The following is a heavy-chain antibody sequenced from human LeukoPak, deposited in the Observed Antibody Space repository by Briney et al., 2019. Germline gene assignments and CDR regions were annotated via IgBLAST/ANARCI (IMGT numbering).Heavy chain of an antibody. D-gene: IGHD6-13*01. CDR3: ARYSSSTWLGFDY. CDR1: GGSISTNY. J-gene: IGHJ4*02. Sequence: PSETLSLTCTVSGGSISTNYWSWIRQPPGKGLEWIGYIYYSGSTNYNPSLKSRVTISMDTSKSQVSLKLSSVTAADTAIYYCARYSSSTWLGFDYWGQGTLVTVSS. CDR2: IYYSGST. V-gene: IGHV4-59*13.